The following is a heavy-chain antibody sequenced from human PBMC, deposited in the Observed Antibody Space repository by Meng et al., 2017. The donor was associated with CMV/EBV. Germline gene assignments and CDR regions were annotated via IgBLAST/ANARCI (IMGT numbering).Heavy chain of an antibody. CDR1: GGSISSYY. CDR3: ARDRRVVVIATHGTYNWFDP. CDR2: IYYSGST. J-gene: IGHJ5*02. Sequence: SETLSLTCTVSGGSISSYYWSWIRQPPGKGLEWIGYIYYSGSTNYNPSLKSRVTISVDTSKNQFSLKLSSVTAADTAVYYCARDRRVVVIATHGTYNWFDPWGQGTLVTVSS. D-gene: IGHD2-21*01. V-gene: IGHV4-59*01.